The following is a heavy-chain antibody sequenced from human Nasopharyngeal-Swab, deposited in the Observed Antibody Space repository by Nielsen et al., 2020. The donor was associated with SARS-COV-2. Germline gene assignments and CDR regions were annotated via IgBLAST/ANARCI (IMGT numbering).Heavy chain of an antibody. CDR1: GFTFSSYW. J-gene: IGHJ4*02. CDR3: ARDRYYYDSSDRPGSFDY. Sequence: GESLKISCAASGFTFSSYWMHWVRQAPGKGLVWVSRINSDGSSTSYADSVKGRFTISRDNAKNTLYLQMNSLRAEDTAVYYCARDRYYYDSSDRPGSFDYWGQGTLVTVSS. CDR2: INSDGSST. V-gene: IGHV3-74*01. D-gene: IGHD3-22*01.